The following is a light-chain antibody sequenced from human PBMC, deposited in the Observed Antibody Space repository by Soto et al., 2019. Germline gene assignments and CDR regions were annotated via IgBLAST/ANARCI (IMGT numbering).Light chain of an antibody. V-gene: IGLV2-23*01. Sequence: QSALTQPASVSGSPEQSITISCTGTSSDVGAYNLVSWYQQHPGKAPRLIIYEGSKRPSGISHRFSGSKSDNTASLTISGLQAEDEAHYHCCSYAGSRTFVFGGGTKLTVL. J-gene: IGLJ2*01. CDR1: SSDVGAYNL. CDR3: CSYAGSRTFV. CDR2: EGS.